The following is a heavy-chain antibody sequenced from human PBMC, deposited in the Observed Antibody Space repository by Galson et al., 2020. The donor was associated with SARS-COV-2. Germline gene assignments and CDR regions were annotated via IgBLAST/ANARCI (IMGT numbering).Heavy chain of an antibody. D-gene: IGHD2-15*01. V-gene: IGHV5-51*01. CDR1: GYSLLSHR. J-gene: IGHJ5*02. Sequence: GESLQIPCQGLGYSLLSHRLGWVPPVPGHGPAWLGPLNPRDSPPPRRPSSQAPVLQRQAPLLLDKSIHTAYLQWTSLKGSDTAIYYCARRVFCSGSGGSCYGYGYFDLWGQGTLVTVSS. CDR3: ARRVFCSGSGGSCYGYGYFDL. CDR2: LNPRDSPP.